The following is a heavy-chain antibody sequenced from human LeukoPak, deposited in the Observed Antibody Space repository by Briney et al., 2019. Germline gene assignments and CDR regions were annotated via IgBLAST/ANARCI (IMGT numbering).Heavy chain of an antibody. CDR2: ISWNSGSI. D-gene: IGHD2-2*01. V-gene: IGHV3-9*01. Sequence: GGSLRLSCAASEFTFSSYWMRWVRQAPGKSLEWVTGISWNSGSIGYADSVKGRFTISRDNAKNSLYLQMNSLRAEDTALYYCAKDIMSAAGFFDYWGQGTMVTVSS. CDR1: EFTFSSYW. CDR3: AKDIMSAAGFFDY. J-gene: IGHJ4*02.